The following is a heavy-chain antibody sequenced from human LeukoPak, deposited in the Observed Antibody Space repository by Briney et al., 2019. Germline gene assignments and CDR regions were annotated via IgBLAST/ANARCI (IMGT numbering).Heavy chain of an antibody. J-gene: IGHJ4*02. V-gene: IGHV3-30*18. Sequence: GRSLRLSCAASGFTFSSYGMHWVRQAPGKGLEWVAFISYDGSNKYYADSVKGRFTISRDSSKNTLYLQMNSLRAEDTAVYYCAKNVLLGVELGFDYWGQGTLVTVSS. CDR1: GFTFSSYG. D-gene: IGHD3-16*01. CDR2: ISYDGSNK. CDR3: AKNVLLGVELGFDY.